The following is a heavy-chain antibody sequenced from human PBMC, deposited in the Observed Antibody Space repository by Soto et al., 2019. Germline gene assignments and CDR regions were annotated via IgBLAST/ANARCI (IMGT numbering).Heavy chain of an antibody. V-gene: IGHV3-21*01. Sequence: PGGSLRLSCAASGFTFSSYSMNWVRQAPGKGLEWVSSISSSSSYIYYADSVKGRFTISRDNAKNSLYLQMNSLRAEDTAVYYCAKDPNTDYVGAFEMWGQGTMVTVSS. D-gene: IGHD4-17*01. CDR1: GFTFSSYS. J-gene: IGHJ3*02. CDR2: ISSSSSYI. CDR3: AKDPNTDYVGAFEM.